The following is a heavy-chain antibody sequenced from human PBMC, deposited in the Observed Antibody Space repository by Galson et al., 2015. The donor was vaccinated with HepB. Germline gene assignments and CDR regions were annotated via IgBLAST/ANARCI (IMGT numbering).Heavy chain of an antibody. Sequence: SVKVSCKASGSTFTGYYMHWVRQAPGQGLEWMGWINPNSGGTNYAQKFQGRVTMTGDTSISTAYMELSRLRSDDTAVYYCARDQSRKSVYYYYMDVWGKGTTVTVSS. CDR3: ARDQSRKSVYYYYMDV. CDR1: GSTFTGYY. J-gene: IGHJ6*03. V-gene: IGHV1-2*02. CDR2: INPNSGGT.